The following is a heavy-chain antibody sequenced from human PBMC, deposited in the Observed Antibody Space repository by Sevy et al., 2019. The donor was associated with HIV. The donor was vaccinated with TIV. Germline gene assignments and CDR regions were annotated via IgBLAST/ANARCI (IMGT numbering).Heavy chain of an antibody. Sequence: AETLSLTCAVYGGSFSGYYWNWIRQPPGKGLEWIGEINHSGSTNYNPSLKSRVTITVDTSKNQFSLKLNSVTAADTAVNYCARAPTVVVVSGAPSWFDPWGQGTLVTVSS. J-gene: IGHJ5*02. CDR3: ARAPTVVVVSGAPSWFDP. V-gene: IGHV4-34*01. CDR2: INHSGST. CDR1: GGSFSGYY. D-gene: IGHD2-2*01.